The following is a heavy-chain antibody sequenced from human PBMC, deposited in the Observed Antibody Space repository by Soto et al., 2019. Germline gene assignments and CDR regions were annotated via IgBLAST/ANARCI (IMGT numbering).Heavy chain of an antibody. CDR2: ITPFSGDV. D-gene: IGHD1-26*01. Sequence: QMQLVQSGAEVKKTGSSVTVSCKALGNTFTYRYLHWVRQAPGQALEWMGWITPFSGDVHYAQKFQERVTITRDRYINTAYMQMSSLRSEDTAMYFCAGGGAGSGPFTWELPDHWGQGTLVTVSS. J-gene: IGHJ4*02. V-gene: IGHV1-45*02. CDR1: GNTFTYRY. CDR3: AGGGAGSGPFTWELPDH.